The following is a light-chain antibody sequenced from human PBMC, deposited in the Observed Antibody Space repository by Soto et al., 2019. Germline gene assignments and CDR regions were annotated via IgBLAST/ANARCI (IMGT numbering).Light chain of an antibody. Sequence: QSALTQPASVSGSPGQSITISCTGTSSDVGSDNLVSWYQQHPGKAPKLMIYEGSKRPSGVSNRFSGSKSGNTASLTISGHDDEDESDYYCCSYVGSSAVFGGGTQLTVL. J-gene: IGLJ2*01. V-gene: IGLV2-23*01. CDR2: EGS. CDR1: SSDVGSDNL. CDR3: CSYVGSSAV.